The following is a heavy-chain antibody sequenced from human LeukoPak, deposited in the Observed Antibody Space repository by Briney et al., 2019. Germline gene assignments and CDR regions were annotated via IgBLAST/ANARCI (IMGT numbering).Heavy chain of an antibody. V-gene: IGHV3-74*01. CDR3: ARGISRY. J-gene: IGHJ4*02. CDR1: GFTFSTYW. Sequence: PGGSLRLSCAASGFTFSTYWMHWVRQAPGKGPVWVSRISGDGSSTSYADSVRGRFTISRDSAKNTLYLQMNSLRAEDTAVYYCARGISRYWGQGTLVTVSS. CDR2: ISGDGSST.